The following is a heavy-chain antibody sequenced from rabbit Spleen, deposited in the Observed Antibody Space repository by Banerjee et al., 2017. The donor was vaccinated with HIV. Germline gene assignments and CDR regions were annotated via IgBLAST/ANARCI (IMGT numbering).Heavy chain of an antibody. CDR1: GFSFSNKAV. CDR2: INTYTGKA. V-gene: IGHV1S40*01. D-gene: IGHD1-1*01. CDR3: ARDLVAVIGWNFSL. Sequence: QSLEESGGGLVQPGGSLTLSCTASGFSFSNKAVMCWVRQAPGKGLQWIACINTYTGKAVYATWAKGRFTISRTSSTTVTLQMTSLTAADTATYLCARDLVAVIGWNFSLWGQGTLVTVS. J-gene: IGHJ4*01.